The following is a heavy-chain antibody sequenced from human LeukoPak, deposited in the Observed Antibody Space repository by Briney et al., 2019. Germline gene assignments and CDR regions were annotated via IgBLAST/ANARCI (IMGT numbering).Heavy chain of an antibody. V-gene: IGHV3-48*03. Sequence: GGSLRLSCAASGITFSSYGMSWVRQAPGKGLEWVSYISSSGSTIYYADSVKGRFTISRDNAKNSLYLQMNSLRAEDTAVYYCAELGITMIGGVWGKGTTVTIPS. CDR1: GITFSSYG. CDR2: ISSSGSTI. D-gene: IGHD3-10*02. CDR3: AELGITMIGGV. J-gene: IGHJ6*04.